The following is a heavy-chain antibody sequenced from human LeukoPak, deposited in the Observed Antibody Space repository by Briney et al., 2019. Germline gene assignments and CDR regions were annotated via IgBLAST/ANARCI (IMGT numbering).Heavy chain of an antibody. J-gene: IGHJ4*02. CDR3: ARGNYYDSSGYYSFDY. Sequence: GGSLRLSCAASGFTFSDHYMSWIRQAPGKGLEWVPYISSSGSTIYYADSVKGRFTISRDNAKNSLYLQMNSLRAEDTAVYYCARGNYYDSSGYYSFDYWGQGTLVTVSS. V-gene: IGHV3-11*01. CDR1: GFTFSDHY. CDR2: ISSSGSTI. D-gene: IGHD3-22*01.